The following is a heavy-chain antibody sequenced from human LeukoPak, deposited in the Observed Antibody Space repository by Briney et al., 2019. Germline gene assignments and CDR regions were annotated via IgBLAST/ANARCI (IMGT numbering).Heavy chain of an antibody. Sequence: GGSLRLSCAASGFTFSSYGMSWVRQAPGKGLEWVSGINWNGGSTGYADSVKGRFTISRDNAKNSLYLQMNSLRAEDTALYYCARDRGVDTAMVNWFDPWGQGTLVTVSS. CDR1: GFTFSSYG. J-gene: IGHJ5*02. CDR2: INWNGGST. CDR3: ARDRGVDTAMVNWFDP. V-gene: IGHV3-20*04. D-gene: IGHD5-18*01.